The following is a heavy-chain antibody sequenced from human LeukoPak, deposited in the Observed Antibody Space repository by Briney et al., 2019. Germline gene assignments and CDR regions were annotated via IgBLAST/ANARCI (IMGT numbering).Heavy chain of an antibody. CDR1: GGSISSGDYY. Sequence: SETLSLTCTVSGGSISSGDYYWSWIRQPPGKGLEWIGYIYYSGSTYYNPSLKSRVTISVDTSKNQFSLKLSSVTAADTAVYYCAREASRDGLLEDWGQGTLVTVSS. CDR3: AREASRDGLLED. CDR2: IYYSGST. V-gene: IGHV4-31*03. D-gene: IGHD3-3*01. J-gene: IGHJ4*02.